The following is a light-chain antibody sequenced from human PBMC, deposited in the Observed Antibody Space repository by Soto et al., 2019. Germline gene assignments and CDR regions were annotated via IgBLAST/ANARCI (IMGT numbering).Light chain of an antibody. CDR3: QQSYSTPYT. CDR2: AAS. CDR1: QSISSY. V-gene: IGKV1-39*01. J-gene: IGKJ2*01. Sequence: DIQMTQSPSSLSASVGDRVTITCRASQSISSYLNWYQQKPGKAPKLLIYAASSLQSGVPSRFSGSRSGTDFTLTFSSLQPEDFATYYCQQSYSTPYTFGQGTKLEIK.